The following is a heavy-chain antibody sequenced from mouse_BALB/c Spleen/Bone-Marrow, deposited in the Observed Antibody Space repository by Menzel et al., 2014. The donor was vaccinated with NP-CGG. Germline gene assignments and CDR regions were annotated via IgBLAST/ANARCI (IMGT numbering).Heavy chain of an antibody. CDR1: GYTFTFYW. D-gene: IGHD2-3*01. CDR3: ARYDGPAWFAY. V-gene: IGHV1S81*02. J-gene: IGHJ3*01. CDR2: INPSNGRT. Sequence: VQLQQSGAELVKPGASVKLSCKASGYTFTFYWIHWVKQRPGQGLEWIGEINPSNGRTNYNEKFKNKATPTVDKSSSTAYMQLSSLTSEDSAVYFCARYDGPAWFAYWGQGTLVTVSA.